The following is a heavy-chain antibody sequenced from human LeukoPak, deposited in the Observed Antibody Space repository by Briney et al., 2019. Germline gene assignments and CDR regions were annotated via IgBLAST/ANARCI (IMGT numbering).Heavy chain of an antibody. CDR3: ARDGRFAAYEPDY. CDR2: MNPNSGNT. J-gene: IGHJ4*02. V-gene: IGHV1-8*03. D-gene: IGHD1-26*01. CDR1: GYTFTSYD. Sequence: ASVKVSCKASGYTFTSYDINWVRQATGQGLEWMGWMNPNSGNTGYAQKFQGRVTITRNTSISTAYMELSSLRYDDTAVYYCARDGRFAAYEPDYWGQGTLVTVSS.